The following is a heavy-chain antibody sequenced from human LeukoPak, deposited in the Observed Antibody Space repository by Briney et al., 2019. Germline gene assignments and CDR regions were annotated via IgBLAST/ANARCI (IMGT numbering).Heavy chain of an antibody. CDR3: ARERTTMIGERFYYYGMDV. J-gene: IGHJ6*02. V-gene: IGHV4-30-2*01. CDR2: IYHSGST. Sequence: SQTLSLTCAVSGGSISSGGYSWSWIRQPPGKGLEWIGYIYHSGSTYYNPSLKSRVTISVDRSKNQFSLKLSSVTAADTAVYYRARERTTMIGERFYYYGMDVWGQGTTVTVSS. D-gene: IGHD3-22*01. CDR1: GGSISSGGYS.